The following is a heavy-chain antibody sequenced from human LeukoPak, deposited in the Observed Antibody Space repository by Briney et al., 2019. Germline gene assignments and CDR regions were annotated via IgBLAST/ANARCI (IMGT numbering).Heavy chain of an antibody. Sequence: PSGTLSLTCAVSGGSISSSNWWSWVRQPPGKGLEWIGEIYHSGSTNYNPSLKSRVTTSVDKSKNQFSLKLSSVTAADTAVYYCARDLVSRYPYYYGSGSYSKAVTWGQGTLLTVPS. CDR2: IYHSGST. J-gene: IGHJ5*02. CDR3: ARDLVSRYPYYYGSGSYSKAVT. V-gene: IGHV4-4*02. D-gene: IGHD3-10*01. CDR1: GGSISSSNW.